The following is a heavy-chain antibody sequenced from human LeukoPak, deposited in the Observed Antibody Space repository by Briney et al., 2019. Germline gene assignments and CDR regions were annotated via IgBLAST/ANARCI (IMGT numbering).Heavy chain of an antibody. Sequence: PSETLSLTCTVSGGSISSSSYYWGWIRHPPGKGLEWIRSIYYSGSTYSNQSLQSRVTISVDTSKKQFSLKLSLVTAADTAVYYCARTYYDILTGYRYPPLAYGMDVWGQGTTVTVSS. CDR3: ARTYYDILTGYRYPPLAYGMDV. CDR1: GGSISSSSYY. CDR2: IYYSGST. D-gene: IGHD3-9*01. V-gene: IGHV4-39*01. J-gene: IGHJ6*02.